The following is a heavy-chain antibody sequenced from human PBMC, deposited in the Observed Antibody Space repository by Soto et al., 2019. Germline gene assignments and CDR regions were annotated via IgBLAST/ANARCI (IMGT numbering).Heavy chain of an antibody. Sequence: QVQLVESGGGVVQPGRSLRLSCAASGFTFSSYGMHWVRQAPGKGLEWVAVISYDGSNEYYADSVKGRFTISRDNSKNTLYLQMNSLRAEDTAVYYCAMTYYYDSSGYYSPDYWGQGTLVTVSS. CDR1: GFTFSSYG. CDR2: ISYDGSNE. V-gene: IGHV3-30*03. J-gene: IGHJ4*02. D-gene: IGHD3-22*01. CDR3: AMTYYYDSSGYYSPDY.